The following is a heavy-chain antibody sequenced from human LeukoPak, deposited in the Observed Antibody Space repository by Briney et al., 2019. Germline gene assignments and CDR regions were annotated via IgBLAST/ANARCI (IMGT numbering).Heavy chain of an antibody. CDR1: GGSISSSSYY. Sequence: SETLSLTCTVSGGSISSSSYYWGWIRQPPGKGLEWIGSIYYSGSTYYNPSLKSRVTISVDTSKNQFSLKLSSVTAADTAVYYCARSYYYYYYMDVWGKGTTVTVSS. V-gene: IGHV4-39*07. J-gene: IGHJ6*03. CDR2: IYYSGST. CDR3: ARSYYYYYYMDV.